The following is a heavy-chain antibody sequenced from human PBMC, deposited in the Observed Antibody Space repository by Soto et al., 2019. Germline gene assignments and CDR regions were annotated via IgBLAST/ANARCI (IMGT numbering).Heavy chain of an antibody. D-gene: IGHD5-12*01. Sequence: QITLNESGPTQVTPRQSLTLTCTFSGFSLTTSGVGLGWIRQSPGPTPELLALIYWDDAKRHRSSLKSTLTITQRTCKNQVDLTMAELDPAQTATYYSADRVLRTVFVLATTTAIYFDCCGQGTPVCVSS. CDR1: GFSLTTSGVG. V-gene: IGHV2-5*02. CDR2: IYWDDAK. J-gene: IGHJ4*02. CDR3: ADRVLRTVFVLATTTAIYFDC.